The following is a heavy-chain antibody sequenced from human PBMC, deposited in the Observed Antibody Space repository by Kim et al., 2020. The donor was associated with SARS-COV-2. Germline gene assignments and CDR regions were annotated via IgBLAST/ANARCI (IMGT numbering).Heavy chain of an antibody. CDR2: ISYDGSNK. CDR1: GFTFSSYG. V-gene: IGHV3-33*05. Sequence: GGSLRLSCAASGFTFSSYGMHWVRQAPGKGLEWVAVISYDGSNKYYADSVKGRFTISRDNSKNTLYLQMNSLRAEDTAVYYCARDRDLFITMVRGARSAGIGYGMDVGGQGTTVTVSS. CDR3: ARDRDLFITMVRGARSAGIGYGMDV. D-gene: IGHD3-10*01. J-gene: IGHJ6*02.